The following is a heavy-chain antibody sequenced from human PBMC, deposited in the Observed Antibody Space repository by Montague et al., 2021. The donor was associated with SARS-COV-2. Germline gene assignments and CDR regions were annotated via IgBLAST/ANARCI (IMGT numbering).Heavy chain of an antibody. Sequence: SRRLSCAASGFLFSNFAFHWVRQAPGKGLEWVAIITYDGIDKFYADSVKGRFTISRDNSKNTLYLRLNSLTPEDTAVYYCARDRVPLDYGDAFDLWGRGTLVTVSS. V-gene: IGHV3-30*04. D-gene: IGHD4/OR15-4a*01. CDR1: GFLFSNFA. CDR3: ARDRVPLDYGDAFDL. J-gene: IGHJ3*01. CDR2: ITYDGIDK.